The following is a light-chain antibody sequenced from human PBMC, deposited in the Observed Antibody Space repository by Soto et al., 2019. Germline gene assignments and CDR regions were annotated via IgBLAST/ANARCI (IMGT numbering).Light chain of an antibody. CDR1: SSDVGGYNY. J-gene: IGLJ1*01. V-gene: IGLV2-14*01. Sequence: QSALTQPASVSGSPGQSFTISCTGTSSDVGGYNYVSWYLQHPGKAPKLMIYDVSNRPSGVSNRFSGSKSGNTASLTISGLQAEDEADYYCSSYTSSSTLVFGTGTKVTVL. CDR3: SSYTSSSTLV. CDR2: DVS.